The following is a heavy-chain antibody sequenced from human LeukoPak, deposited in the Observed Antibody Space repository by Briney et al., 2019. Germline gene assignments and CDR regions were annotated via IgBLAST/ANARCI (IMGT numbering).Heavy chain of an antibody. J-gene: IGHJ6*03. CDR1: GFSFSSYG. V-gene: IGHV3-21*01. CDR2: ISSSSSYI. Sequence: GGSLRLSCAASGFSFSSYGMHWVRQAPGKGLEWVSSISSSSSYIYYADSVKGRFTISRDNAKNSLYLQMNSLRAEDTAVYYCARDRGYSFLLEDYYYMDVWGKGTTVTVSS. CDR3: ARDRGYSFLLEDYYYMDV. D-gene: IGHD5-18*01.